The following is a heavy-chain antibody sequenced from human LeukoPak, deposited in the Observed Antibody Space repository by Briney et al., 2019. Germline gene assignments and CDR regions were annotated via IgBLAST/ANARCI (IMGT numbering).Heavy chain of an antibody. Sequence: WETLSLTCTVPGDSISHYYWSWIRQPAGKGLEWIGRIYTNVGTSYNPSLKSRVIVSVDTSKNQFSLKLNSVTAADAAVYYCARDTGVGWFDPWGQGTLVTVSA. V-gene: IGHV4-4*07. CDR2: IYTNVGT. CDR3: ARDTGVGWFDP. CDR1: GDSISHYY. J-gene: IGHJ5*02. D-gene: IGHD7-27*01.